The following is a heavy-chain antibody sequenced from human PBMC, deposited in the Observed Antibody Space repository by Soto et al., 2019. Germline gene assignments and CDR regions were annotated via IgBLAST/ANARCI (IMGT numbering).Heavy chain of an antibody. CDR3: ARDDWLVPFDY. CDR2: ISYDGSNK. J-gene: IGHJ4*02. Sequence: PGGSLRLSCAASGFTFSSYAMHWVRQAPGKGLEWVAVISYDGSNKYYADSVKGRFTISRDNSKNTLYLQMNSLRAEDTAVYYCARDDWLVPFDYWGQGTLVTVSS. CDR1: GFTFSSYA. D-gene: IGHD3-9*01. V-gene: IGHV3-30-3*01.